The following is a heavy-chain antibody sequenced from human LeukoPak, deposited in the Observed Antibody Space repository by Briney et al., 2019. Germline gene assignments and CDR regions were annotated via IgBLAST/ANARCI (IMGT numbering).Heavy chain of an antibody. D-gene: IGHD3-9*01. CDR3: ARSPTYYDILTGYHNWFDP. CDR2: INHSGST. V-gene: IGHV4-34*01. CDR1: GGSFSGYY. J-gene: IGHJ5*02. Sequence: PSETLSLTCAVYGGSFSGYYWSWIRQPPGKGLEWIGEINHSGSTNYNPSLKSRVTISVDTSKNQFSLKLSSVTAADTAVYYCARSPTYYDILTGYHNWFDPWGQGTLVTVSS.